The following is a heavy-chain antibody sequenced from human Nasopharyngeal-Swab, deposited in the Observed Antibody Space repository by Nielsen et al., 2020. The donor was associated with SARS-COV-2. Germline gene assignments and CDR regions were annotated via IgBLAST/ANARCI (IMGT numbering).Heavy chain of an antibody. V-gene: IGHV4-34*01. Sequence: SETLSLTCAVYGGSFSGSYWSWIRQPPGKGLEWIGEINHSGSTNYNPSLKSRVTISVDTSKNHFSLKLSSVTAADTAVYYCASGHGSGWWEYWFDPWGQGTLVTVSS. D-gene: IGHD6-19*01. J-gene: IGHJ5*02. CDR1: GGSFSGSY. CDR2: INHSGST. CDR3: ASGHGSGWWEYWFDP.